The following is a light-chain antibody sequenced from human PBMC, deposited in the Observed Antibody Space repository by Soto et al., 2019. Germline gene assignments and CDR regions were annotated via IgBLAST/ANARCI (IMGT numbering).Light chain of an antibody. CDR2: DAS. Sequence: DIQMTQSPSTLSASVGDTVTVSFRASQSVSGWLAWYQQTPGEAPKLLIYDASALPRGVPSRFSGSGSGTKFTLTIASLQPDDFATYYCQQYETFSGTFGPGTKVDIK. J-gene: IGKJ1*01. CDR3: QQYETFSGT. V-gene: IGKV1-5*01. CDR1: QSVSGW.